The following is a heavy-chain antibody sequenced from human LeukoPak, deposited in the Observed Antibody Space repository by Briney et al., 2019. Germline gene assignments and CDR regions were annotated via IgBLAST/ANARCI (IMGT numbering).Heavy chain of an antibody. CDR1: GYTFTYYH. Sequence: ASLKVSCKTSGYTFTYYHMHWVRQAPGQGLEWMGLIDPKSGGTKYAQRFQGRAIMTRDTSISTTYMELTSLGSDDTAVYYCARDDSGNDYNAFDVWGQGTKVTVSS. CDR3: ARDDSGNDYNAFDV. V-gene: IGHV1-2*02. J-gene: IGHJ3*01. D-gene: IGHD1-26*01. CDR2: IDPKSGGT.